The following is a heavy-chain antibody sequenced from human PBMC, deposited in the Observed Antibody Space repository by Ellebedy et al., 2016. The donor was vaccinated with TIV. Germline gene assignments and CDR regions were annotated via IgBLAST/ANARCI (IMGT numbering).Heavy chain of an antibody. J-gene: IGHJ4*02. D-gene: IGHD3-10*01. CDR2: ISAYTGET. V-gene: IGHV1-18*01. Sequence: ASVKASCKASGYSFGSYGISWVRQAPGQGPEWMGWISAYTGETNSAQKFQGRLTMSTDTSSSTAYMELRSLKSDDTAVYYCARDMVQGMVAVYVWFDYWGQGTRVTVSS. CDR3: ARDMVQGMVAVYVWFDY. CDR1: GYSFGSYG.